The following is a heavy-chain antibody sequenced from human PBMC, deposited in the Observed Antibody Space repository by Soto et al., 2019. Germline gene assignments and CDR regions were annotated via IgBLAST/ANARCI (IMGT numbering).Heavy chain of an antibody. J-gene: IGHJ4*02. V-gene: IGHV1-18*01. CDR1: GYTFTSYG. Sequence: GASVKVSCKASGYTFTSYGISWVRQAPGQGLEWMGWISAYNGNTNYAQKLQGRVTMTTDTSTSTAYMELRSLRSDDTAVYYCARSTPDSYCTNGVCYTDDYWGQGTLFTVSS. CDR3: ARSTPDSYCTNGVCYTDDY. D-gene: IGHD2-8*01. CDR2: ISAYNGNT.